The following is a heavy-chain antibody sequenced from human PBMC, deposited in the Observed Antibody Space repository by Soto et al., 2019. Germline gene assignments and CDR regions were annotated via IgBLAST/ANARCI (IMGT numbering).Heavy chain of an antibody. D-gene: IGHD2-21*01. CDR1: GVSLSTSGMG. CDR2: VYWDDDK. J-gene: IGHJ5*02. V-gene: IGHV2-5*02. CDR3: AHMIEGAFFDP. Sequence: QVTLKESGPTLVKPTQTRTLTCTFSGVSLSTSGMGVGWIRQPPGKALEWLALVYWDDDKRYSPSLKSRLTITKDTSKNQVVLTMTYMDPVDTATYYCAHMIEGAFFDPWGQGTLVTVSS.